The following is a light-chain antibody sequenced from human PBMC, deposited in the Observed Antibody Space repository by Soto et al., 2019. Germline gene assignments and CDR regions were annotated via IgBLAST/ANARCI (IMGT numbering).Light chain of an antibody. CDR2: AAS. CDR1: QTVSKTY. J-gene: IGKJ2*01. V-gene: IGKV3-20*01. CDR3: QQYGRSPYT. Sequence: EIVLTQSPGTLSLSPGEGATLSCRGSQTVSKTYLGWYQQKPGQAPRLLIYAASRRATGVPDRFSGSGSGTDFTFTIGRLEPGDSAVEYCQQYGRSPYTFGQGTKVEIK.